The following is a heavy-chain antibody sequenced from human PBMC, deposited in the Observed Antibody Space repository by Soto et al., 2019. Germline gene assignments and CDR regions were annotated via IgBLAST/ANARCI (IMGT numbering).Heavy chain of an antibody. V-gene: IGHV4-59*08. CDR3: ARLGEAAFDI. CDR1: GGLNTGDY. J-gene: IGHJ3*02. CDR2: IYYTGTT. D-gene: IGHD3-16*01. Sequence: SETPSLTCTISGGLNTGDYRGWIRQPPGKGLEWIGYIYYTGTTSYNPSLKSRVTMSVEASKNQFSLNLSSMTAADTAVYDCARLGEAAFDIWGQGTVVTVSS.